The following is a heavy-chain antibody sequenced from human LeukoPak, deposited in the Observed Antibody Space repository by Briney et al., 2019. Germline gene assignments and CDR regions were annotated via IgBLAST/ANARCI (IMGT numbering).Heavy chain of an antibody. CDR1: GFTFSGNS. CDR3: ARDWYD. J-gene: IGHJ4*02. Sequence: GGSLTLSCAASGFTFSGNSMNWVRQAPGKGLEWVSYISSSSSMIYYADSVKGRFTISRDNVKHSLYLQMNSLRDEDTAVYYCARDWYDWGQGTLVTVSS. D-gene: IGHD1-14*01. CDR2: ISSSSSMI. V-gene: IGHV3-48*02.